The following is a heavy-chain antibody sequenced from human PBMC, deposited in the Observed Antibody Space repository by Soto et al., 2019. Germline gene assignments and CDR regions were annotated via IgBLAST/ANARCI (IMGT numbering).Heavy chain of an antibody. Sequence: QVQLQESGPGLVQPSGTLSLTCTVSGDSISTFYWSWIRQPAGKGLEWIGRIYTNGATNYNPSLKSRVRMSVDTSKNQFSLTLSSVTAADTAVYYCARAGYSRGRYYFDCWGQGTLVTVSA. D-gene: IGHD3-22*01. CDR3: ARAGYSRGRYYFDC. CDR1: GDSISTFY. J-gene: IGHJ4*02. CDR2: IYTNGAT. V-gene: IGHV4-4*07.